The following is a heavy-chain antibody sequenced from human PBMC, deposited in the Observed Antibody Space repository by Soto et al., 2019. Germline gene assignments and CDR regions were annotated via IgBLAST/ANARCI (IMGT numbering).Heavy chain of an antibody. V-gene: IGHV2-5*02. CDR3: AHRLDDGWYVFDY. D-gene: IGHD6-19*01. CDR1: GFSLRTSGVG. J-gene: IGHJ4*02. Sequence: QITLKESGPAPVKPTQTLTLTCTFSGFSLRTSGVGVGWIRQPPGQALEWLALIYWDDDKRYSPSLKNRLTITKDASKNQVVLRLTNMDPVETATYYCAHRLDDGWYVFDYWGQGILVTVSS. CDR2: IYWDDDK.